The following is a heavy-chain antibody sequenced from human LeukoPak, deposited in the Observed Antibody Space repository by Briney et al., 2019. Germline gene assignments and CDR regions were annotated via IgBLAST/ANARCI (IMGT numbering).Heavy chain of an antibody. CDR1: GFTFSSYS. D-gene: IGHD3-22*01. Sequence: GGSLRLSWAASGFTFSSYSMNWVRQAPGKGLEWVSSISSSSYIYYADPVKGRFTISRDNAKNSLYLQMNSLRAEDTAVYYCARGPHYYDSSGTPPNWGQGTLVTVSS. CDR2: ISSSSYI. V-gene: IGHV3-21*01. CDR3: ARGPHYYDSSGTPPN. J-gene: IGHJ4*02.